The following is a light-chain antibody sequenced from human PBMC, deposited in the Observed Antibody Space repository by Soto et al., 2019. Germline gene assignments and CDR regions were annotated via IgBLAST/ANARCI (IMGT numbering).Light chain of an antibody. CDR3: SSYANSDTVI. J-gene: IGLJ2*01. Sequence: QSALTQPASVSGSPGQSITISCTGTSSDVGTYNFVSWYRQHPVKAPILIIFDVSSRPSGISNRFSGSKSGNTASLTISGAKAEDEVDYYCSSYANSDTVIFGGGTKVTAL. CDR1: SSDVGTYNF. V-gene: IGLV2-14*01. CDR2: DVS.